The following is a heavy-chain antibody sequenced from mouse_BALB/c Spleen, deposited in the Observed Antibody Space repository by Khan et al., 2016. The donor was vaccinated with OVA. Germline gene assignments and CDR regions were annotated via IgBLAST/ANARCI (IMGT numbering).Heavy chain of an antibody. D-gene: IGHD2-3*01. CDR3: ARQGGIYDGPFDY. J-gene: IGHJ2*01. CDR2: VSSGGSYN. CDR1: GFTFNNYA. V-gene: IGHV5-9-3*01. Sequence: EVELVESGGGLVKPGGSLKLSCAASGFTFNNYAMSWVRQTPEKRLEWVATVSSGGSYNYYPDSVKGRFTISRDNAKKTLYLQMSSLRSEDTAMYYCARQGGIYDGPFDYWGQGPTLTVSS.